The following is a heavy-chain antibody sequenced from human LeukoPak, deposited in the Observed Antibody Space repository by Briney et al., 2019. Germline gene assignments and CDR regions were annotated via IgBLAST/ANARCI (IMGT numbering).Heavy chain of an antibody. CDR3: ARAVVAATRPYFDY. V-gene: IGHV1-69*01. CDR2: ITPIFGTA. J-gene: IGHJ4*02. D-gene: IGHD2-15*01. Sequence: SVKVSCKASGGTFSSYAISWVRQAPGQGLEWMGGITPIFGTANYAQKFQGRVTITADESTSTAYMELSSLRSEDTAVYYCARAVVAATRPYFDYWGQGTLVTVSS. CDR1: GGTFSSYA.